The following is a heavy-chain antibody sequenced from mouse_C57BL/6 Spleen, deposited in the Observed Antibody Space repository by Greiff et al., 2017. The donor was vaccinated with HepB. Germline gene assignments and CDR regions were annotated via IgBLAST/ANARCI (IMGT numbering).Heavy chain of an antibody. V-gene: IGHV1-69*01. CDR2: IDPSDSYT. D-gene: IGHD3-2*02. J-gene: IGHJ3*01. Sequence: QVQLQQPGAELVMPGASVKLSCKASGYTFTSYWMHWVKQRPGQGLEWIGEIDPSDSYTNYNQKFKGKSTLTVDKSSSTADMQLSSLTTEDSAVYYCARGGNQEFPWFAYWGQGTRVTVSA. CDR3: ARGGNQEFPWFAY. CDR1: GYTFTSYW.